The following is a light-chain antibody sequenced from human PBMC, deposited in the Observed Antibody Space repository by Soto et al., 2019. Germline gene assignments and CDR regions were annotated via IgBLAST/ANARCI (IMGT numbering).Light chain of an antibody. Sequence: QSVLTQPPSASGTPGQRVTISCSGSSSNIGSNSVHWYQQLPGTAPKLLIYSNSQRPSGVPERISGSKSGTSASLAISGLRSDDQADYHCAAWDDSLSGVVFGGGTKLTVL. CDR1: SSNIGSNS. J-gene: IGLJ2*01. V-gene: IGLV1-47*01. CDR3: AAWDDSLSGVV. CDR2: SNS.